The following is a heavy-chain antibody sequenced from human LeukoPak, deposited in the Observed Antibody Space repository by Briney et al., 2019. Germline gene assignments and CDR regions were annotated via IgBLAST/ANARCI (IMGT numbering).Heavy chain of an antibody. D-gene: IGHD6-19*01. CDR1: GFTFSSYA. CDR3: AKGNFIAVAGTFDY. V-gene: IGHV3-23*01. Sequence: GGSLRLSCAASGFTFSSYAMSWVRQAPGKGLEWVSAISGSGGSTYYTDSVKGRFTISRDNSKNTLYLQMNSLRAEDTAVYYCAKGNFIAVAGTFDYWGQGTLVTVSS. CDR2: ISGSGGST. J-gene: IGHJ4*02.